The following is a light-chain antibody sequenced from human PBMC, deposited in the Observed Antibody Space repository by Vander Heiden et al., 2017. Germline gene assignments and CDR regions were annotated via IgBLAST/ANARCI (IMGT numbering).Light chain of an antibody. J-gene: IGLJ2*01. Sequence: SYELTQPPSVSVSPGQTARITCSGDKLGDKYACWYQQKPGQSPVLVIDKDRKRPSGIPERFSGANSGNTATLTISGTQAMDEADYYCQAWDSSTAVVFGGGTKLTVL. CDR2: KDR. V-gene: IGLV3-1*01. CDR1: KLGDKY. CDR3: QAWDSSTAVV.